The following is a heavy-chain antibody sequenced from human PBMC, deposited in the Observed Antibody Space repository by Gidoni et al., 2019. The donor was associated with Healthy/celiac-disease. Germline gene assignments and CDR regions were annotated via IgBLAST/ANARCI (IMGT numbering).Heavy chain of an antibody. V-gene: IGHV3-53*01. D-gene: IGHD5-12*01. Sequence: VIYSGGSTYYADSVKGRFTISSDNSKNTLYLQMNSRRAEDTAVYYCARDPGRSRMGGVATHYYYYYGMDVWGQGTTVTVSS. CDR2: IYSGGST. J-gene: IGHJ6*02. CDR3: ARDPGRSRMGGVATHYYYYYGMDV.